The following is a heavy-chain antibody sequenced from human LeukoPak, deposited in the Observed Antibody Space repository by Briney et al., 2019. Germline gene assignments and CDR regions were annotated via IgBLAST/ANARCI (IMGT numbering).Heavy chain of an antibody. CDR2: ISYDGSNK. Sequence: GGSLRLSCAASGFTFSSYAMHWVRQAPGPGLEWVAVISYDGSNKYYADSVKGRFTISRDNSKNTLYLQLNSLRAEDTAVYYCARDRYSLDYWGQGTLVTVSS. J-gene: IGHJ4*02. D-gene: IGHD2-21*01. CDR3: ARDRYSLDY. CDR1: GFTFSSYA. V-gene: IGHV3-30-3*01.